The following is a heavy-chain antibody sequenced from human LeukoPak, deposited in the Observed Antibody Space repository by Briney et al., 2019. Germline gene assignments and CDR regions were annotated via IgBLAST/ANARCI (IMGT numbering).Heavy chain of an antibody. D-gene: IGHD3-9*01. CDR1: GGSFSGYY. CDR2: INHSGST. Sequence: SETLSLTCAVYGGSFSGYYWSWIRQPPGKGLEWIGEINHSGSTNYNPSLKSRVTLSVDTSKNQFSLKLSSVTAADTAVYYCARGVSDILTGYLGPTYFDYWGQGTLVTVSS. J-gene: IGHJ4*02. CDR3: ARGVSDILTGYLGPTYFDY. V-gene: IGHV4-34*01.